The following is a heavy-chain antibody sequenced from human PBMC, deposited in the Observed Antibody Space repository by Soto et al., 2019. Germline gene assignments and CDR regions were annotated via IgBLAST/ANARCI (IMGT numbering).Heavy chain of an antibody. J-gene: IGHJ6*02. Sequence: EVQLVESGGGLVQPGGSLRLSCAASGFTFSSYSMNWVRQAPGKGLEWVSYISSRSSTIYYADSVKGRFTISRDNAKHSLYLQMNSLRDEDTAVYYCARAPSPWGSYRYYYYYGMDVWGPGTTVTVSS. CDR2: ISSRSSTI. CDR3: ARAPSPWGSYRYYYYYGMDV. CDR1: GFTFSSYS. V-gene: IGHV3-48*02. D-gene: IGHD3-16*02.